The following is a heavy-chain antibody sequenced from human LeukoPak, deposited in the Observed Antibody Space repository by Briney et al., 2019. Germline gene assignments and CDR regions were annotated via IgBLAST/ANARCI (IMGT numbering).Heavy chain of an antibody. D-gene: IGHD6-19*01. V-gene: IGHV1-18*01. CDR1: GYTFTSYG. CDR2: TSTYNGNT. Sequence: ASVKVSCKASGYTFTSYGISWVRQAPGQGLEWLGWTSTYNGNTHYAQKLQGRVTMTTDTSTTTAYMELGSLRSDDTAVYYCARGVGSGWYVGGYYYYYYMDVWGKGTTVTISS. CDR3: ARGVGSGWYVGGYYYYYYMDV. J-gene: IGHJ6*03.